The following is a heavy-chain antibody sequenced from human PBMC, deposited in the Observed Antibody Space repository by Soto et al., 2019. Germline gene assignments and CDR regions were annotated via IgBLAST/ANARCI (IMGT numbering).Heavy chain of an antibody. J-gene: IGHJ6*02. Sequence: TLSLTCTVSXGSISSGDYYWSWIRQPPGKGLEWIGYIYYSGSTYYNPSLKSRVTISVDTSKNQFSLKLSSVTAADTAVYYCARAYSHQSVIQLLVPGYYYYGMDVWGQGTTVTVSS. CDR3: ARAYSHQSVIQLLVPGYYYYGMDV. CDR1: XGSISSGDYY. V-gene: IGHV4-30-4*01. D-gene: IGHD5-18*01. CDR2: IYYSGST.